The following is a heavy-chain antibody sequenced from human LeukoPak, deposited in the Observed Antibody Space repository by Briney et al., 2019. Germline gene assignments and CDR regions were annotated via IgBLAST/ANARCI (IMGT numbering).Heavy chain of an antibody. Sequence: SETLSLTCTVSGGSISVGDYYWGWVRQPPGKGLEWVGSMSYSGRIFYNPSLKSRVTISVHTSKNQFPLDLSSVTAADTAKYFCVRHDYDILTGYTINWFDPWGPGTLVTVSS. CDR3: VRHDYDILTGYTINWFDP. D-gene: IGHD3-9*01. CDR1: GGSISVGDYY. CDR2: MSYSGRI. J-gene: IGHJ5*02. V-gene: IGHV4-39*01.